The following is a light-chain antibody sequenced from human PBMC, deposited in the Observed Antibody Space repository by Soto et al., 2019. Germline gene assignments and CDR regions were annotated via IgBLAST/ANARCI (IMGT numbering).Light chain of an antibody. CDR1: ISNIGNNY. CDR3: AAWDDTVRSYV. V-gene: IGLV1-47*01. CDR2: RND. Sequence: QSVLTQPSSVSGTPGQGVTISCSGSISNIGNNYVYWFQQLPGTAPKVLSNRNDQRPSGVPDRFSGSKSGTSASLASSGRRSEDEADYYCAAWDDTVRSYVFGTGTKLTVL. J-gene: IGLJ1*01.